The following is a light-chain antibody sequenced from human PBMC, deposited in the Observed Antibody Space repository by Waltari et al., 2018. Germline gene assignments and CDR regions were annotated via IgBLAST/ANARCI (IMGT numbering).Light chain of an antibody. V-gene: IGKV3-20*01. J-gene: IGKJ1*01. CDR2: GAS. CDR1: QSVTSSH. CDR3: QQYGNSPRT. Sequence: ETVLTQSPGPLSLSPGERATLSCRASQSVTSSHLAWYQQKPGQAPRLLIYGASSRATGSPDRFSGSGSGTDFTLTITRLEPEDFAVYYCQQYGNSPRTFGQGTEVEIK.